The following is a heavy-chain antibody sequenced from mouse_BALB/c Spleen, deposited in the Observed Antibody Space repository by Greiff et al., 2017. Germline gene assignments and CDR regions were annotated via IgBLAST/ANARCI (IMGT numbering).Heavy chain of an antibody. Sequence: VKLVESGPGLVAPSQSLSITCTVSGFSLTSYGVHWVRQPPGKGLEWLGVIWAGGSTNYNSALMSRLSISKDNSKSQVFLKMNSLQTDDTAMYYCARDRGDYYSSSDYWGQGTTLTVSS. CDR2: IWAGGST. CDR1: GFSLTSYG. CDR3: ARDRGDYYSSSDY. D-gene: IGHD1-1*01. V-gene: IGHV2-9*02. J-gene: IGHJ2*01.